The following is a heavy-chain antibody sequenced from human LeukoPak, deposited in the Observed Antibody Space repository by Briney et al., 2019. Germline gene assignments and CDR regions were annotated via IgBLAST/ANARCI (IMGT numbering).Heavy chain of an antibody. CDR1: GFTLSSYS. D-gene: IGHD3-16*01. J-gene: IGHJ4*02. V-gene: IGHV3-48*01. Sequence: GGSLRLSCAASGFTLSSYSMSWVRQAPGKGLEWVSSISSSSSTTYYADSVKGRFTISRDNAKNSLYLQMNSLRAEDTAVYYCARVMITFGGVMGFDYWGQGTLVTVSS. CDR3: ARVMITFGGVMGFDY. CDR2: ISSSSSTT.